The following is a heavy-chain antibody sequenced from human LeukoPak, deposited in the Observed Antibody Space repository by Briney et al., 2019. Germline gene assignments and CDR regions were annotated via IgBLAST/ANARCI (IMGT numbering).Heavy chain of an antibody. CDR2: ISSSSSYI. D-gene: IGHD3-10*01. J-gene: IGHJ5*02. Sequence: GGSLRLSCAASGFTFSSYSMNWVRQAPGKGLEWVSSISSSSSYIYYADSVKGRFTISRDNAKNSLYLQMNSLRAEDMAVYYCARGGGSPPNWFDPWGQGTLVTVSS. CDR3: ARGGGSPPNWFDP. CDR1: GFTFSSYS. V-gene: IGHV3-21*01.